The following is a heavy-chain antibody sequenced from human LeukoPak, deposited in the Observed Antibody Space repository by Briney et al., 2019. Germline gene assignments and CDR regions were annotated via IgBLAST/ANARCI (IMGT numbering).Heavy chain of an antibody. J-gene: IGHJ5*02. Sequence: GGSLRLSCAASGFTFSSYGMHWVRQAPGKGLEWVAVISYDGSNKYYADSVKGRFTISRDNSKNTLYLQMNSLRAEDTAVYYCAKGGVAVAGWFDPWGQGTLVTVSS. V-gene: IGHV3-30*18. CDR1: GFTFSSYG. D-gene: IGHD6-19*01. CDR2: ISYDGSNK. CDR3: AKGGVAVAGWFDP.